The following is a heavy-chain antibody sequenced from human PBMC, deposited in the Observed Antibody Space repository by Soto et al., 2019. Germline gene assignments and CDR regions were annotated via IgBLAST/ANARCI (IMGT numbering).Heavy chain of an antibody. D-gene: IGHD5-12*01. J-gene: IGHJ4*02. CDR3: VRVVAIAGYPDN. Sequence: ASVKVSCKASGYTFTSYAIHWVRQAPGQGLEWMGGIVPIVDTSTYAQKFQGRVTITADESTSTAYMELSSLRSDDTAIYYCVRVVAIAGYPDNWGQGTLVTVYS. V-gene: IGHV1-69*13. CDR2: IVPIVDTS. CDR1: GYTFTSYA.